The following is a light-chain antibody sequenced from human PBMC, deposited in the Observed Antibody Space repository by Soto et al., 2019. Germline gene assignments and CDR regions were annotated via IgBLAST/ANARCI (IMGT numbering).Light chain of an antibody. CDR1: SYSIGAPYD. J-gene: IGLJ1*01. CDR3: QSYDSSLSAYV. CDR2: GNS. V-gene: IGLV1-40*01. Sequence: QSVLTQPPSVSGAPGQRITISCTGSSYSIGAPYDVNWYQQLPGTAPKLLIFGNSNRPSGVPDRFSGSRSGTSASLAITGLQNEDEADYYCQSYDSSLSAYVFGSGTKVTVL.